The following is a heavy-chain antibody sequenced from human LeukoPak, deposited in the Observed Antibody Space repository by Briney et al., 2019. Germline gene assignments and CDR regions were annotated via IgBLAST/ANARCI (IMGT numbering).Heavy chain of an antibody. CDR2: IYHSGST. CDR3: ARVFRPSLTVFIIRGAFDI. D-gene: IGHD3-3*01. CDR1: GGSISSGGYY. J-gene: IGHJ3*02. Sequence: SETLSLTCTVSGGSISSGGYYWSWIRQPPGKGLEWIGYIYHSGSTYYNPSLKSRVTISVDRSKNQFSLKLSSVTAEDTAVYYCARVFRPSLTVFIIRGAFDIWGQGTMVTVSS. V-gene: IGHV4-30-2*01.